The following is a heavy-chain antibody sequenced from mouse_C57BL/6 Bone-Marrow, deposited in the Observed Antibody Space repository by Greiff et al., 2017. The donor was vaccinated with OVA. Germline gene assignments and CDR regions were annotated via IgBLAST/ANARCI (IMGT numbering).Heavy chain of an antibody. J-gene: IGHJ2*01. CDR2: IDPSDSET. CDR1: GYTFTSYW. CDR3: ARKGHYYYGSSYDYFDY. Sequence: QVQLQQSGAELVRPGSSVKLSCKASGYTFTSYWMHWVKQRPIQGLEWIGNIDPSDSETHYNQKFKDKATLTVDKSSSTAYMQLSSLTSEDSAVYYCARKGHYYYGSSYDYFDYWGQGTTLTVSS. D-gene: IGHD1-1*01. V-gene: IGHV1-52*01.